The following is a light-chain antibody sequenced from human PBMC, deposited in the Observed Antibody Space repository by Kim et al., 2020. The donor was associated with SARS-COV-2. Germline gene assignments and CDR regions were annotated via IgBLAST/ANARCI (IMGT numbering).Light chain of an antibody. V-gene: IGLV2-14*04. J-gene: IGLJ3*02. CDR3: SSYTSSSTWV. CDR1: SRDVGGYNY. CDR2: DVS. Sequence: GQSSTISCPGTSRDVGGYNYVSWYQQHPGKAPKLMIYDVSKRPSGVSNRFSGSKSGNTASLTISGLQAEDEADYYCSSYTSSSTWVFGGGTQLTVL.